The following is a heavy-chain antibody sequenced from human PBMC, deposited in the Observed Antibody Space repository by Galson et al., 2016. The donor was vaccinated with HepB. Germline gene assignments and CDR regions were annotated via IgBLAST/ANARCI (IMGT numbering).Heavy chain of an antibody. CDR1: GDSVSSDSAA. V-gene: IGHV6-1*01. J-gene: IGHJ4*02. D-gene: IGHD7-27*01. CDR2: TYYRSKWYT. CDR3: AVGHVGTAEDLPFDY. Sequence: CAISGDSVSSDSAAWDWLRQSPSRGLEWLGRTYYRSKWYTDYPESVKGRVTINPDTSNNQFSLQLNSVTPEDTAVYYCAVGHVGTAEDLPFDYWGQGTLVTVSS.